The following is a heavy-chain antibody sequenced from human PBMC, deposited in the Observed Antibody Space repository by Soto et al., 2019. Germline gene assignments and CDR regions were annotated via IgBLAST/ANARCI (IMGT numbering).Heavy chain of an antibody. D-gene: IGHD3-22*01. CDR3: ARASPHYDSSGYHWRWYFDL. Sequence: GGSLRLSCAASGFTFSSYSMNWVRQAPGEGLEWVSYISSSSSTIYYADSVKGRFTISRDNAKNSLYLQMNSLRDEDTAVYYCARASPHYDSSGYHWRWYFDLWGRGTLVTVSS. CDR2: ISSSSSTI. V-gene: IGHV3-48*02. J-gene: IGHJ2*01. CDR1: GFTFSSYS.